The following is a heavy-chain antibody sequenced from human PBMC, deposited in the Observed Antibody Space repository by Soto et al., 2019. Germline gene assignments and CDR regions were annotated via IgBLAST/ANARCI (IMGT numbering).Heavy chain of an antibody. CDR1: GDTSSNYG. CDR3: ARDPDEVVGTDYHYYGMDV. CDR2: ILPVFGTT. Sequence: SVNVSCKASGDTSSNYGVRWGREASGQGLEWMGGILPVFGTTTYARNFQGIITITADTSTSTVYMELTSLRSDDTATYYCARDPDEVVGTDYHYYGMDVWDQGATVTV. J-gene: IGHJ6*02. D-gene: IGHD1-26*01. V-gene: IGHV1-69*06.